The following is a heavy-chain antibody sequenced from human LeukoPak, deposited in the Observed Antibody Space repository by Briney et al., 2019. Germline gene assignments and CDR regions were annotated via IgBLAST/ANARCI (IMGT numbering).Heavy chain of an antibody. CDR3: TTLGYHLDS. V-gene: IGHV3-48*03. CDR1: GFAFSAYE. Sequence: GGSLRLSCAATGFAFSAYEMNWVRQAPGKGLEWVACISGSDTTIYYADSVKGRFVISRDNARSSLYLQMNSLRAEDTALYYCTTLGYHLDSWGQGTLVTVSS. D-gene: IGHD3-22*01. CDR2: ISGSDTTI. J-gene: IGHJ4*02.